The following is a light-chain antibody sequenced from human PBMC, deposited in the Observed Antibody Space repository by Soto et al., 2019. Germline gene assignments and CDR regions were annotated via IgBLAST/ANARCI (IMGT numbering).Light chain of an antibody. CDR2: EVS. V-gene: IGLV2-14*01. Sequence: ALTQPASVSGSPGQSITISCTGTSSDVGGYNYVSWYQQHPGKAPKLMIYEVSNRPSGVSNRFSGSKSGNTASLTISGLQAEDEADYYCSSYTSSNYVFGTGTKVTVL. CDR3: SSYTSSNYV. CDR1: SSDVGGYNY. J-gene: IGLJ1*01.